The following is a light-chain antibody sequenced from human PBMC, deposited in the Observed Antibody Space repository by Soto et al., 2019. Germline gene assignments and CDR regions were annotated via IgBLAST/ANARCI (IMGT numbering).Light chain of an antibody. CDR3: HSRA. Sequence: DIQMTQSPVSLSASVGDRVTITCRASQSVGGDLNWYQQKPGKPPNVLIYAASSLQSGVPSRFSGSGSETEFTLTISRLQPDDFATYFCHSRAFGQGTRLEIK. V-gene: IGKV1-39*01. J-gene: IGKJ5*01. CDR2: AAS. CDR1: QSVGGD.